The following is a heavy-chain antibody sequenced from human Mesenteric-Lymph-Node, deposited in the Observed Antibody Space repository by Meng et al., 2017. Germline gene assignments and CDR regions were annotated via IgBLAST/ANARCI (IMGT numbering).Heavy chain of an antibody. Sequence: GESLKISCAASGFTFSSYAMHWVRQAPGKGLEWVAVISYDGSNKYYADSVKGRFTISRDNSKNTLYLQMNSLRAEDTAVYYCARDRGPWNYYDSSGYYLYYYYGMDVWGQGTTVTVSS. V-gene: IGHV3-30*04. CDR1: GFTFSSYA. J-gene: IGHJ6*02. D-gene: IGHD3-22*01. CDR2: ISYDGSNK. CDR3: ARDRGPWNYYDSSGYYLYYYYGMDV.